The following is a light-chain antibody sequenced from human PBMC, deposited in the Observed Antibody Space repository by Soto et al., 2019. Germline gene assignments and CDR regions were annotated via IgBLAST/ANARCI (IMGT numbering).Light chain of an antibody. CDR3: FLSQSGDRL. Sequence: QAVVTQEPSLTVSPGGTVTLTCGSSTGGVTSGHWPYWIQQKPGQAPRTLIYDTYSKHSWTPGRFLGSIVGGKAALTLSGAQPEDEADYYCFLSQSGDRLFGGGTKLTVL. CDR2: DTY. J-gene: IGLJ3*02. CDR1: TGGVTSGHW. V-gene: IGLV7-46*01.